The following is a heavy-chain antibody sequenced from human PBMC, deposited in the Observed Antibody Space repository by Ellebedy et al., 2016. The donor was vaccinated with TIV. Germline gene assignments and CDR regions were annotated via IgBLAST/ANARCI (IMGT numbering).Heavy chain of an antibody. D-gene: IGHD2-15*01. V-gene: IGHV3-23*01. J-gene: IGHJ6*02. CDR2: LSYSDGRT. CDR3: AKEVRRYCSGGSCGMDV. Sequence: GESLKISXAASGFTFTTDAVTWVRQAPGKGLEWVSSLSYSDGRTYYVDSVKGRFTISRDNSKNTVYLQMNSLRAEDTAIYYCAKEVRRYCSGGSCGMDVWGQGTTVTVSS. CDR1: GFTFTTDA.